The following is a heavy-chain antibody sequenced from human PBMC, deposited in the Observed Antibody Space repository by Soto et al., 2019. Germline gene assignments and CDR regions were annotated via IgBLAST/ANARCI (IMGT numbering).Heavy chain of an antibody. CDR3: ARIGTILDIVTNTWFDR. V-gene: IGHV4-30-4*01. CDR2: IHISGGV. CDR1: GVSISNNDYY. D-gene: IGHD3-3*01. Sequence: QVQLQEPGPGLVKPSQTLSLTCTVSGVSISNNDYYWSWIRQPPGQGLEWIAYIHISGGVYYNPSVRSRVITSVDTSKNQFSLDLGSTTAADTAIYYCARIGTILDIVTNTWFDRWGQGTLVSVSS. J-gene: IGHJ5*02.